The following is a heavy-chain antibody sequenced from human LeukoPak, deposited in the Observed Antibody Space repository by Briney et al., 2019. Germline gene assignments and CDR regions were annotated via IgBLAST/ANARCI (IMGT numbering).Heavy chain of an antibody. J-gene: IGHJ2*01. CDR3: ARRYLRNGNSGNWYFDL. CDR2: IHPGDSDT. Sequence: HGESLKISCRGSGYSFTSYWIGWVRQMPGKGLELMGIIHPGDSDTRYSPSFQGQVTISADKSISTAYLQWSSLKASDTAMYYCARRYLRNGNSGNWYFDLWGRGTLVSVSS. V-gene: IGHV5-51*01. D-gene: IGHD4-23*01. CDR1: GYSFTSYW.